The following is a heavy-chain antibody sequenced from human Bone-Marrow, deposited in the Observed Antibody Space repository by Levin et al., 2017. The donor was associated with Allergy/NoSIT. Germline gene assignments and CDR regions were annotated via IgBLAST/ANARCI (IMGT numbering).Heavy chain of an antibody. CDR1: GFTFSNYA. V-gene: IGHV3-23*01. CDR3: AKGGESCSSTSGNPYYYFDF. D-gene: IGHD2-2*01. J-gene: IGHJ4*02. Sequence: GGSLRLSCAASGFTFSNYAMSWVRQAPGKGLEWVSLISASAVSTYYADSVKGRFTISRDNSKNTLYLQMNSVRAEDTAVYYCAKGGESCSSTSGNPYYYFDFWGQGSLVTVSS. CDR2: ISASAVST.